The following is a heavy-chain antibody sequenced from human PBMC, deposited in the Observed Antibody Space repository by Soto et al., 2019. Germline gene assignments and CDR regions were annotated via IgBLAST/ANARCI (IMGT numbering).Heavy chain of an antibody. CDR1: GGTFSTSA. D-gene: IGHD3-10*01. V-gene: IGHV1-69*12. CDR3: ATDKDRPQLGGNYYYIMDV. J-gene: IGHJ6*02. CDR2: IMPIFRTA. Sequence: QVQVVQSGAEVKKPGSSVKVSCKTSGGTFSTSAISWVRQAPGQGLEWMGGIMPIFRTADYAQKLRDRGTITADEPASTAYLKLRSLTSDDTAVYYCATDKDRPQLGGNYYYIMDVWVQGTTVTVTS.